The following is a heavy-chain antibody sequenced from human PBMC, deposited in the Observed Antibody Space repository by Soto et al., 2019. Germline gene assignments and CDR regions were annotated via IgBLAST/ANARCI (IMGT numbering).Heavy chain of an antibody. CDR3: ARYSSNWFQTEGMDV. J-gene: IGHJ6*02. V-gene: IGHV4-4*07. D-gene: IGHD6-13*01. CDR2: IDASGNS. Sequence: SETLSLTCTVSGDSIISYYCNWIRHPAGKGLEWIVRIDASGNSNYNPSLKSRVTMSVDTSKKQFSLKVTSVTAADTAVYYCARYSSNWFQTEGMDVWGQGTTVTVSS. CDR1: GDSIISYY.